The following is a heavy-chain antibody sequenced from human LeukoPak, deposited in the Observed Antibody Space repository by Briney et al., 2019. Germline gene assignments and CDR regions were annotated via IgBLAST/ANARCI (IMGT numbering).Heavy chain of an antibody. CDR1: GFTFSSYG. CDR2: ISGSGGST. V-gene: IGHV3-23*01. D-gene: IGHD4-23*01. J-gene: IGHJ6*03. CDR3: AKAEGGGYYYYYYMDV. Sequence: GGTLRLSCAASGFTFSSYGMSWVRQAPGEGLEWVSAISGSGGSTYYADSVKGRFTISRDNSKNTLDLQMNSLRAEDTAVYYCAKAEGGGYYYYYYMDVWGKGTTVTISS.